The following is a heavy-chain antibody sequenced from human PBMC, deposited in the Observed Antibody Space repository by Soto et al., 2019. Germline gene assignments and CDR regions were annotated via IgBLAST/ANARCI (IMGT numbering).Heavy chain of an antibody. CDR2: ITSDGPKD. D-gene: IGHD2-2*01. J-gene: IGHJ4*02. Sequence: GGSLRLSCAASGFMFSNYVFHWVRQAPGKGLEWVAVITSDGPKDFYADSAKGRFTISRDNSKNTLYLEMNSLRAEDTAVYYCVRDDDQEANALDYWGQGTLVTVSS. CDR3: VRDDDQEANALDY. V-gene: IGHV3-33*01. CDR1: GFMFSNYV.